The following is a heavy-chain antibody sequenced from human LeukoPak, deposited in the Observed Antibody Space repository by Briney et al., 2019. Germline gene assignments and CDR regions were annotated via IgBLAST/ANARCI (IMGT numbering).Heavy chain of an antibody. CDR2: IIPILGIA. D-gene: IGHD3-22*01. V-gene: IGHV1-69*04. Sequence: GASVKVSCKASGGTFSSYAISWVRQAPGQGLEWMGRIIPILGIANYAQKFRGRVTITADKSTSTAYMELSSLRSEDTAVYYCARVSYDSSGYTFDYWGQGTLVTVSS. CDR1: GGTFSSYA. CDR3: ARVSYDSSGYTFDY. J-gene: IGHJ4*02.